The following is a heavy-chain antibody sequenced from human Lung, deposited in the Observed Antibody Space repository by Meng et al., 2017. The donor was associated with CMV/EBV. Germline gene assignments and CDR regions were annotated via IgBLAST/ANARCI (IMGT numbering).Heavy chain of an antibody. D-gene: IGHD6-13*01. CDR2: INPSDNST. Sequence: SVXVSXXASGYTLTNYYIHWVRQAPGQGLEWMGIINPSDNSTIYAQKFQGRVTMTRDTSTSTVYMELSSLRSDDTALYYCARDLGYSSSWYFQYFFDCWGQGTLVTVSS. V-gene: IGHV1-46*01. J-gene: IGHJ4*02. CDR3: ARDLGYSSSWYFQYFFDC. CDR1: GYTLTNYY.